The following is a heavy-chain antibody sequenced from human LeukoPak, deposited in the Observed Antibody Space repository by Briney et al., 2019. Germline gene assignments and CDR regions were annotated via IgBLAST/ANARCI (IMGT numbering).Heavy chain of an antibody. CDR1: GGSISIYY. J-gene: IGHJ5*02. CDR2: NYQSGNT. CDR3: ARVKPPRVNGFDP. V-gene: IGHV4-59*12. D-gene: IGHD6-6*01. Sequence: SETLSLTCTVSGGSISIYYWSWVRQPPGKGLEWIGYNYQSGNTDYNPSLKSRVTISVDRSKNQFCLKLSSVTAADTAVYYCARVKPPRVNGFDPWGQETLSPSPQ.